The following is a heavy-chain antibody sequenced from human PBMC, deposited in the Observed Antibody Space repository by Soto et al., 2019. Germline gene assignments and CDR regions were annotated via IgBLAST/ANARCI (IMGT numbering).Heavy chain of an antibody. D-gene: IGHD6-6*01. Sequence: GGSLRLSCAASGFTFDDYAMHWVRQAPGKGLEWVSGISWNSGSIGYADSVKGRFTISRDNAKNSLYLQMNSLRAEDTALYYCAKDIVSRVEYSSSEDYYYYMDVWGKGTTVTVSS. J-gene: IGHJ6*03. CDR2: ISWNSGSI. CDR1: GFTFDDYA. V-gene: IGHV3-9*01. CDR3: AKDIVSRVEYSSSEDYYYYMDV.